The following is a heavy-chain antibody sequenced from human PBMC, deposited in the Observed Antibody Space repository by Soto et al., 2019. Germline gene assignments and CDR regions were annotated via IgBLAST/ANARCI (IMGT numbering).Heavy chain of an antibody. D-gene: IGHD5-12*01. CDR1: CGSISSGGYS. V-gene: IGHV4-30-2*01. J-gene: IGHJ4*02. CDR3: AAGGGLPRYY. Sequence: QLQLQESGSGLVKPSQTLSLTCAVSCGSISSGGYSCSWIRQPPGKGLEWIGYISHSGSTYYNPSLKSRVTISVDRSKNQFSLKLSSVTAEDTAVYYCAAGGGLPRYYWGQGTLVTVSS. CDR2: ISHSGST.